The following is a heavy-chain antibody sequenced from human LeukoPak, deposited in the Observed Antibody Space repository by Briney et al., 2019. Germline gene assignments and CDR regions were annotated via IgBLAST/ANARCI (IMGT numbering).Heavy chain of an antibody. CDR2: IYHSGST. V-gene: IGHV4-38-2*01. J-gene: IGHJ3*02. CDR3: ARRVDTAMDDDAFDI. CDR1: GYSISSGYY. Sequence: SETLSLTCAVSGYSISSGYYWGWIRQPPGKGLEWIGSIYHSGSTYYNPSLKSRVTISVDTSKNKFSLKLSSVTAADTAVYYCARRVDTAMDDDAFDIWGQGTMVTVSS. D-gene: IGHD5-18*01.